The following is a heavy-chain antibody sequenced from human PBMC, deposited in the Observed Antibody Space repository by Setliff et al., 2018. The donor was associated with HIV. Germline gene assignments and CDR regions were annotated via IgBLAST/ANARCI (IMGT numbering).Heavy chain of an antibody. CDR1: GFTFSSYA. CDR2: ITRSADIT. V-gene: IGHV3-23*01. J-gene: IGHJ4*02. D-gene: IGHD3-22*01. Sequence: GGSLRLSCAASGFTFSSYAMSWVRQAPGKGLEWVSAITRSADITSYADPVKGRFTISRDNSKNTVYLQMNSLRAEDTALYYCAKGDSFVYSYVYPDYWGQGTLVTVSS. CDR3: AKGDSFVYSYVYPDY.